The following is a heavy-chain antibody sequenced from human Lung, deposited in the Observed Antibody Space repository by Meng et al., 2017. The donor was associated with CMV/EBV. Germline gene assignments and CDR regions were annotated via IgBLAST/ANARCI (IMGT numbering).Heavy chain of an antibody. Sequence: KISCKASGYTFTAHYFHWVRQAPGQGLEWMGWIHPHRGDTNYAQQFQGRVTLTRDTSINTGYMELTRLTSDDTAVYYCARDNNWGPDYWGQGTLVTVSS. CDR2: IHPHRGDT. CDR3: ARDNNWGPDY. V-gene: IGHV1-2*02. D-gene: IGHD7-27*01. CDR1: GYTFTAHY. J-gene: IGHJ4*02.